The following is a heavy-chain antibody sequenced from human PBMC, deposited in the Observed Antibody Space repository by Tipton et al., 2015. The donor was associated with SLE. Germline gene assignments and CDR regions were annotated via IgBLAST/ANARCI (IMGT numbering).Heavy chain of an antibody. CDR2: IRASGTTT. D-gene: IGHD3-22*01. CDR1: GFTFSTYA. V-gene: IGHV3-23*01. Sequence: SLRLSCAASGFTFSTYAMSWVRQAPGKGLEWVSSIRASGTTTYYADSVKGRFSISRDNSKNALYLQMDSLRAEDTAVYYCARDRITMIVVVPDAFDIWGQGTMVTVSS. CDR3: ARDRITMIVVVPDAFDI. J-gene: IGHJ3*02.